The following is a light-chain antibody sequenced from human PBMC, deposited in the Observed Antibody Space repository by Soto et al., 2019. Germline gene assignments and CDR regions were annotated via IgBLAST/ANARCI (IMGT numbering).Light chain of an antibody. CDR3: CSYTGTDTYVL. CDR1: SSDVGTYNL. CDR2: EVT. Sequence: QSALTQPASVSGSPGQSITISCIGTSSDVGTYNLVSWYQQHPGKAPKLMIYEVTKRPSGVSSRFSGSKSGNTASLTISGLQAEDEADYFCCSYTGTDTYVLFGGGTKLTVL. J-gene: IGLJ2*01. V-gene: IGLV2-23*02.